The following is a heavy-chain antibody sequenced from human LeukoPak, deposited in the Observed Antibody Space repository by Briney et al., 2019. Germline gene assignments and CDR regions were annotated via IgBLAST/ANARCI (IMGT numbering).Heavy chain of an antibody. CDR1: GGSISSHYY. CDR2: IYYSGST. D-gene: IGHD3-10*01. Sequence: SETLSLTCTVSGGSISSHYYWIWIRQPPWKGLEWIGSIYYSGSTYYNPSLKSRVTIPVDTSKNQFSLKLSSLTAAETAVYYCARQYGSGSAYTPVVDLWGQGTLVTVSS. CDR3: ARQYGSGSAYTPVVDL. V-gene: IGHV4-39*01. J-gene: IGHJ4*02.